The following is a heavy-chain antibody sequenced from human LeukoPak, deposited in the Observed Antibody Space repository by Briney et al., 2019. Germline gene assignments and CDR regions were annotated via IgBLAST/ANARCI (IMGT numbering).Heavy chain of an antibody. V-gene: IGHV3-23*01. Sequence: GGSLRLSCVACGFPFSSYAMSWVRQAPGKGLEWVSTISSSGGSTYYADSVKGRFTISRDNSKNTLYMQMNSLRAEDTALYYCANRAGATADWGQGTLVTVSS. CDR1: GFPFSSYA. J-gene: IGHJ4*02. D-gene: IGHD1-26*01. CDR3: ANRAGATAD. CDR2: ISSSGGST.